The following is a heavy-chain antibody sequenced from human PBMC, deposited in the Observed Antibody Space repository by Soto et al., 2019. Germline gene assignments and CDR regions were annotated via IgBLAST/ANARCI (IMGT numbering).Heavy chain of an antibody. V-gene: IGHV3-23*01. D-gene: IGHD2-15*01. J-gene: IGHJ6*02. CDR3: AKGVWDGSGGNCENVYYGMDV. Sequence: PGGSLRLSCAASGLTLSNYAMSWVRQAPGKGLEWVSSISGSGGRTDHADSVKGRFSISRDNSKNTLYLQMNSLRVEDTAVYYCAKGVWDGSGGNCENVYYGMDVWGQGPTVNVSS. CDR2: ISGSGGRT. CDR1: GLTLSNYA.